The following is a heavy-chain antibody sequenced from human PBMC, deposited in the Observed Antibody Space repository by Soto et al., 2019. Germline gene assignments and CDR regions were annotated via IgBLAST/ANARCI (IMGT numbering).Heavy chain of an antibody. D-gene: IGHD3-10*01. CDR2: IIPIFGTA. CDR1: GGTFSSYA. CDR3: ASPMVRGVIGQYYFDY. J-gene: IGHJ4*02. V-gene: IGHV1-69*13. Sequence: SVKVSCKASGGTFSSYAISWVRQAPGQGLEWMGGIIPIFGTANYAQKFQGRVTITADESTSTAYMELSSLRSEDTAVYYCASPMVRGVIGQYYFDYWGQGTLVTVSS.